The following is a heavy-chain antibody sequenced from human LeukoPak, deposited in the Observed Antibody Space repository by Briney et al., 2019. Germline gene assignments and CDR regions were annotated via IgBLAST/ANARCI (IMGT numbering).Heavy chain of an antibody. D-gene: IGHD6-13*01. CDR1: GGSISSGSYY. J-gene: IGHJ5*02. Sequence: PSQTLSLTCTVSGGSISSGSYYWSWIRQPAGKGLEWIGRIYTSGSTNYNPSLKSRVTISVDTPKNQFSLKLRYVAAADTAVYYCARGVAAAGTIWFDPWGQGTLVTVSS. V-gene: IGHV4-61*02. CDR2: IYTSGST. CDR3: ARGVAAAGTIWFDP.